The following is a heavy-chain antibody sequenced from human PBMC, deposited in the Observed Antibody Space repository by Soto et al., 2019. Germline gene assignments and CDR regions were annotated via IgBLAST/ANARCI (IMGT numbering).Heavy chain of an antibody. D-gene: IGHD3-3*01. CDR3: AKGAVDYDFWSGYYTLPYNWFDP. CDR2: ISGSGGST. V-gene: IGHV3-23*01. CDR1: GFTFSSYA. Sequence: GGSLRLSCAASGFTFSSYAMSRVRQAPGKGLEWVSAISGSGGSTYYADSVKGRFTISRDNSKNTLYLQMNSLRAEDTAVYYCAKGAVDYDFWSGYYTLPYNWFDPWGQGTLVTVSS. J-gene: IGHJ5*02.